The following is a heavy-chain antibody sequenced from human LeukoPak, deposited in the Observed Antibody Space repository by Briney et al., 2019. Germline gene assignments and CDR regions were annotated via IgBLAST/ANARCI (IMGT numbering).Heavy chain of an antibody. Sequence: GASVKVPCKASGYTFTGYYMHWVRQAPGQGLEWMGWINPNSGGTNYAQKFQGRVTMTRDTSISTAYMELSRLRSDDTAVYYCARDRIRGTYCSSTSCYTLAYWGQGTLVTVSS. CDR2: INPNSGGT. CDR1: GYTFTGYY. V-gene: IGHV1-2*02. D-gene: IGHD2-2*02. CDR3: ARDRIRGTYCSSTSCYTLAY. J-gene: IGHJ4*02.